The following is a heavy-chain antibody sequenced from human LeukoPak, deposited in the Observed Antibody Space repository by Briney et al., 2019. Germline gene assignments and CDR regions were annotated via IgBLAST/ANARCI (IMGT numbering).Heavy chain of an antibody. J-gene: IGHJ4*02. CDR2: INSDGSSI. Sequence: PGRSLRLSCAASAFTFSNHWMNWVRQAPGEGLVWVSRINSDGSSINYADSVKGRFTISRDNAKNTLYLQINSLRAEDTAIYYCARDESLAYWGQGTLVTVSS. V-gene: IGHV3-74*01. CDR1: AFTFSNHW. CDR3: ARDESLAY.